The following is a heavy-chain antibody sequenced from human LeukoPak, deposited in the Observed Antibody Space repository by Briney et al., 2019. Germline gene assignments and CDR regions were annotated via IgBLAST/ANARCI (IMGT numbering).Heavy chain of an antibody. CDR2: VSYDGSNT. D-gene: IGHD6-13*01. CDR3: AKEGIATAVAGSHFDY. J-gene: IGHJ4*01. Sequence: GGSLRLSCAASAGTYSNNGMHWVRQAPGQGLDWVAVVSYDGSNTYYADSVKGRSTISRDNSKNTIYLQMNSQTATDLCGYYCAKEGIATAVAGSHFDYWGQGTLVTVSS. V-gene: IGHV3-30*18. CDR1: AGTYSNNG.